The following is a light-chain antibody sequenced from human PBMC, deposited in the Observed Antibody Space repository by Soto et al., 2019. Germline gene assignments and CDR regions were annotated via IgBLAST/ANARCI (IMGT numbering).Light chain of an antibody. CDR2: DAS. Sequence: DIVLTQSPATLSLSPGERATLSCRASQSIGHYLAWYKQKPGQSPRLLIYDASNRATDIPVRFSGSGSGTDFTLTISSLDPEDFAVYYCQHRSSWPWTFGHGTRVEVK. J-gene: IGKJ1*01. V-gene: IGKV3-11*01. CDR3: QHRSSWPWT. CDR1: QSIGHY.